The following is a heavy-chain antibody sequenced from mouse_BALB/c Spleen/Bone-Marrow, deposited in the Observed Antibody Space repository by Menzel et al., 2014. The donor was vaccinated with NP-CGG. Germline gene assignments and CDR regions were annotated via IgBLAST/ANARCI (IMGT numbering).Heavy chain of an antibody. CDR1: GYSFXGYT. J-gene: IGHJ4*01. V-gene: IGHV1-18*01. CDR2: INPYNGGT. Sequence: EVQVVESGPELVKPGASMKISCKASGYSFXGYTMNWVKQSHGKNLEWIGLINPYNGGTSYNQKFMGKATLTVDKSSSTAYMELLSLTSEDSAVYYCARWDYYGYAMDYWGQGTSVTVSS. D-gene: IGHD1-1*01. CDR3: ARWDYYGYAMDY.